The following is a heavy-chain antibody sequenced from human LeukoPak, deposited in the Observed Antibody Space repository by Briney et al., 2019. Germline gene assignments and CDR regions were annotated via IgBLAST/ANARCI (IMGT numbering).Heavy chain of an antibody. CDR2: IWYDGSNK. CDR1: GFTFSSYG. D-gene: IGHD6-19*01. V-gene: IGHV3-33*01. J-gene: IGHJ4*02. Sequence: GRSLRLSCAASGFTFSSYGMHWVRQAPGKGLEWVAVIWYDGSNKYYADSVKGRFTISRDNSKNTLYLQMNSLRAEDTAVYYCARDNGSGWFDYWGQGTLVTVSS. CDR3: ARDNGSGWFDY.